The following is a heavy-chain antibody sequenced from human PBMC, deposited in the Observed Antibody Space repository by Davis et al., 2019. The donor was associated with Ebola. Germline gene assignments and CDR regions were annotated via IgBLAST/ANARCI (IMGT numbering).Heavy chain of an antibody. V-gene: IGHV3-30-3*01. J-gene: IGHJ6*02. CDR1: GFTFSSYA. Sequence: GGSLRLSCAASGFTFSSYAMHWVRQAPGKGLEWVAVISYDGSNKYYADSVKGRFTISRDNSKNTLYLQMNSLRAEDTAVYYCARSTGMDVWGQGTTVTVSS. CDR2: ISYDGSNK. D-gene: IGHD2-2*01. CDR3: ARSTGMDV.